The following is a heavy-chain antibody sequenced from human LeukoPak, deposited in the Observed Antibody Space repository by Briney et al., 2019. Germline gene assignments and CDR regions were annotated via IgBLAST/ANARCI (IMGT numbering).Heavy chain of an antibody. CDR2: ISAYNGNT. CDR3: ATDPGYTTRWKGAFDY. Sequence: GASVKVSCKASGYTFTTYGISWVRQAPGQGLEWMGWISAYNGNTNYAQKLQGRVTMTTDTSTSTAYMELRSLRSDDTAVYYCATDPGYTTRWKGAFDYWGHGTLVTVSS. V-gene: IGHV1-18*01. CDR1: GYTFTTYG. J-gene: IGHJ4*01. D-gene: IGHD6-13*01.